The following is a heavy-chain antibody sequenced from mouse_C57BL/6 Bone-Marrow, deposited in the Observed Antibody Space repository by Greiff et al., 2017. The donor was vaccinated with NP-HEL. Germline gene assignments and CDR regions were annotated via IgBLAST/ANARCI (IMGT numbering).Heavy chain of an antibody. V-gene: IGHV5-4*01. D-gene: IGHD3-3*01. CDR2: ISDGGSYT. CDR3: ARDRGAGPMDY. CDR1: GFTFSSYA. J-gene: IGHJ4*01. Sequence: EVQVVESGGGLVKPGGSLKLSCAASGFTFSSYAMSWVRQTPEKRLAWVATISDGGSYTYYPDNVKGRFTISRDNAKSNLYLQMSHLKSEDTAMYYGARDRGAGPMDYWGQGTSVTVSS.